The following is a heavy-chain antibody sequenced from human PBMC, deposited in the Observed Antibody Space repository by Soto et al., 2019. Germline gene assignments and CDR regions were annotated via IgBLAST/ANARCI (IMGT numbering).Heavy chain of an antibody. Sequence: SQTLSLTCAISGDSVSSSSVTWNWIRQSPSRGLEWLGRAYYRSKWYNDYAVPVKSRITINPDTTKNQISLRLNSVTAADTAVYYCAKLTRYLGCFDYWGPGTLVTVSS. V-gene: IGHV6-1*01. J-gene: IGHJ4*02. CDR1: GDSVSSSSVT. CDR3: AKLTRYLGCFDY. D-gene: IGHD3-16*01. CDR2: AYYRSKWYN.